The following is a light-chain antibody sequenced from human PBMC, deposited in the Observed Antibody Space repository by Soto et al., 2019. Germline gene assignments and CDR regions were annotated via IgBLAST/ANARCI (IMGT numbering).Light chain of an antibody. Sequence: EIVLTQSPGTLSLSPGERATLSCRASQSVSSSYLAWYQQKPGQAPRLLIYGASTRATDIPARFSGSGSGTEFTLSISSLQSEDFAVYYCHQYYNWPPYTFGQGTKVDIK. CDR2: GAS. J-gene: IGKJ1*01. CDR3: HQYYNWPPYT. V-gene: IGKV3-15*01. CDR1: QSVSSSY.